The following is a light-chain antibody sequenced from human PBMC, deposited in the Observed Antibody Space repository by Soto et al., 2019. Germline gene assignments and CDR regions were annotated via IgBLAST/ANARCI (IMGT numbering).Light chain of an antibody. J-gene: IGKJ4*01. Sequence: EIVSTQSPATLSLSPGERATLSCRASQSVSSYIAWYQQKPGQAPRLLIYDASNRATGIPARFSGSGSGTDFTLTISSLEPEDFAVYYCQQRSNWPLTFGGGTKVEIK. CDR1: QSVSSY. V-gene: IGKV3-11*01. CDR3: QQRSNWPLT. CDR2: DAS.